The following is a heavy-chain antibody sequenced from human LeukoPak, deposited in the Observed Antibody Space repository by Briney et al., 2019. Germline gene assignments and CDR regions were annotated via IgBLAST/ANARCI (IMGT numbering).Heavy chain of an antibody. CDR2: IDPSDSYT. V-gene: IGHV5-10-1*01. CDR3: ARPDTGMMMDYFHYGMHV. Sequence: PRESLKISCKGSGYSFTSYWISWVRQMPGKGLEWMGRIDPSDSYTNYSPSFQGHVTISADKSISTAYLQWSSLKASNTAMYYCARPDTGMMMDYFHYGMHVWGQGTTVTVSS. CDR1: GYSFTSYW. D-gene: IGHD5-18*01. J-gene: IGHJ6*02.